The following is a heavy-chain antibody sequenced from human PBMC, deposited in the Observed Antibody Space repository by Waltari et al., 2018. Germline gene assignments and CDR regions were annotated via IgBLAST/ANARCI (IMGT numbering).Heavy chain of an antibody. V-gene: IGHV4-59*11. Sequence: QVQLQESGPGLVKPSETLSLTCTVSGGSISSHYWSWIRQPPGKGLEWIGYSYYSGSTNYNPSLKSRVTISVDTSKNQFSLKLSSVTAADTAVYYCARGGSYYAFDIWGQGTMVTVSS. CDR2: SYYSGST. J-gene: IGHJ3*02. CDR3: ARGGSYYAFDI. D-gene: IGHD1-26*01. CDR1: GGSISSHY.